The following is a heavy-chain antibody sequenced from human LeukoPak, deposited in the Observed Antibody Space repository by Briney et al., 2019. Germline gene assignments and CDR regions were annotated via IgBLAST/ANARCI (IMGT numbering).Heavy chain of an antibody. V-gene: IGHV4-39*01. J-gene: IGHJ4*02. CDR2: IYYSGSA. Sequence: PSETLSLTCIVSGGSISNSGYYWGWLRQPPGTGLEWIGSIYYSGSAYYNPSLKSRVTISVDTSKNQFSLKLTSVTAADTAVYYCARHWVVTPNYWGQGTLVTVSS. CDR1: GGSISNSGYY. D-gene: IGHD4-23*01. CDR3: ARHWVVTPNY.